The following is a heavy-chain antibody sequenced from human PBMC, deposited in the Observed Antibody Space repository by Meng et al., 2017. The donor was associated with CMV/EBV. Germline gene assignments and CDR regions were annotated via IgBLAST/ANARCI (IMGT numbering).Heavy chain of an antibody. CDR3: ANLMTHGFDY. V-gene: IGHV3-53*01. Sequence: GESLKISCAASGFTVSSNYMSWVRQAPGKGLEWVSVIYSGGSTYYADSVKGRFTISRDNSKNTLYLQMNSLRADDTAVYYCANLMTHGFDYWGQGTLVTVSS. CDR1: GFTVSSNY. CDR2: IYSGGST. J-gene: IGHJ4*02. D-gene: IGHD2-8*01.